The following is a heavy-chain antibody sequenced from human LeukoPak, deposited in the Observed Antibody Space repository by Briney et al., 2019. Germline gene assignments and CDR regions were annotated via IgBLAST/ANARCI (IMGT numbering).Heavy chain of an antibody. J-gene: IGHJ4*02. V-gene: IGHV3-23*01. CDR1: GFTFSNYA. D-gene: IGHD3-9*01. Sequence: GGSLRLSCATFGFTFSNYAMNWVRQAPGKGLEWVSGISASGDSPYYADSVKGRFTISRDNSKNTLYLQMNSLRAEDTALYYCAKEAHYPHMGTYLVTIDSWGQGTLVTVSS. CDR2: ISASGDSP. CDR3: AKEAHYPHMGTYLVTIDS.